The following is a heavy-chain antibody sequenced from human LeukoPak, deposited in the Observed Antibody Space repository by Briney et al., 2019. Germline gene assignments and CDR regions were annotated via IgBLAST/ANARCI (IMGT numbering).Heavy chain of an antibody. D-gene: IGHD3-22*01. J-gene: IGHJ3*02. Sequence: SETLSLTCTVSGGSISSYYWSWIRQPPGKGLEWIGYIYYSGSTNYNPSLKSRVTISVDTSKNQFSLKLSSVTAADTAVYYCARLIYYDSSGEPQDAFDIWGQGTMVTVSS. CDR3: ARLIYYDSSGEPQDAFDI. CDR1: GGSISSYY. V-gene: IGHV4-59*01. CDR2: IYYSGST.